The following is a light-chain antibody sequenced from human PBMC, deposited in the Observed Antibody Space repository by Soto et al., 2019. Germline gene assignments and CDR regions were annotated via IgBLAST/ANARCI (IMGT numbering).Light chain of an antibody. CDR2: RAS. CDR1: QSISTW. J-gene: IGKJ1*01. Sequence: DIQMTQSPSTLSASVGDRGTITCRASQSISTWLAWYQQKPGIAPKLLIYRASRLESGVPSRFSGSGSETEFPLTVSSLQPYDFATCDCQQYSNMHWTFGQGTKVEIK. V-gene: IGKV1-5*03. CDR3: QQYSNMHWT.